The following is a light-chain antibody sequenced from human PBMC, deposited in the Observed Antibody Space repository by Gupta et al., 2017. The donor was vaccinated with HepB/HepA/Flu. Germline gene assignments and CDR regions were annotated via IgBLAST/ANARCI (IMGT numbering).Light chain of an antibody. J-gene: IGLJ2*01. CDR2: DVS. CDR1: SSDVGGYNY. CDR3: SSYTSSSTRVV. V-gene: IGLV2-14*03. Sequence: QSALPQPASVSGSPGQSLTISCTGTSSDVGGYNYVSWYQQHPGKAPKLMIYDVSNRPSGVANRFSGSKSGNTASLTIAGLQAEDEADYYCSSYTSSSTRVVFGGGTKLTVL.